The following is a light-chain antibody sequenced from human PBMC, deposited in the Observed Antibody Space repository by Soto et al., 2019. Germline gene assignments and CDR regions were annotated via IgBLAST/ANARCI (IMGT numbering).Light chain of an antibody. CDR3: QQYSNYWT. J-gene: IGKJ1*01. CDR2: KAS. Sequence: DIQMTQSPSTLSASVGDRVTITCRASQSISIWLAWYQQKPGKAPNLLIYKASNLESGVPSRFSGSGSGTEFTLTISSLQPDDFATYYCQQYSNYWTFGQGTKVEI. CDR1: QSISIW. V-gene: IGKV1-5*03.